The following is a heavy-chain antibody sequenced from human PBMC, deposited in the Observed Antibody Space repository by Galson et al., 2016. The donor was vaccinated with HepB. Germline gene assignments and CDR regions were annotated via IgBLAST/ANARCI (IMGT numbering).Heavy chain of an antibody. CDR2: ISGRDGTT. V-gene: IGHV3-23*01. D-gene: IGHD3-9*01. J-gene: IGHJ4*02. CDR1: GFTFSSYA. Sequence: SLRLSCAASGFTFSSYAMSWFRQAPGKGLEWVSAISGRDGTTQYADSVKGRFIISRDNSENSLYLQMNSLRAEDTAVYYCARIYYEILTGLTPWYYFDSWGQGTLVTVSS. CDR3: ARIYYEILTGLTPWYYFDS.